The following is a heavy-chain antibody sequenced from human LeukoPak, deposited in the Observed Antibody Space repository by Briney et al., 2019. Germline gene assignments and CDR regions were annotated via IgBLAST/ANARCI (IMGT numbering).Heavy chain of an antibody. CDR3: ARVAGEMATIVMDY. CDR1: GFTFDDYG. J-gene: IGHJ4*02. Sequence: AGGSLRLSCAASGFTFDDYGMSWVRQAPGKGLEWVSGINWNGGSTGYADSVKGRFTISRDNAKNSLYLQMNSLRAEDTALNYCARVAGEMATIVMDYWGQGTLVTVSS. V-gene: IGHV3-20*04. D-gene: IGHD5-24*01. CDR2: INWNGGST.